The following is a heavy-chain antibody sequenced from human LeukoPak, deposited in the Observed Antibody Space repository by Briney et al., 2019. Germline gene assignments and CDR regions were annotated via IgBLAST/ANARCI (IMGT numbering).Heavy chain of an antibody. CDR2: IYYSGST. Sequence: SETLSLTCTVSGGSISSSSYYWGWIRQPPGKGLEWIGSIYYSGSTYYNPSLKSRVTISVDTSKNQFSLKLSSATAADTAVYYCARHGRGWFDPWGQGTLVTVSS. D-gene: IGHD1-26*01. CDR3: ARHGRGWFDP. V-gene: IGHV4-39*01. J-gene: IGHJ5*02. CDR1: GGSISSSSYY.